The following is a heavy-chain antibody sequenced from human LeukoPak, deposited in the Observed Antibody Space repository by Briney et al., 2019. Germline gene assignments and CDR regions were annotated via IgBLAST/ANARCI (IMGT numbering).Heavy chain of an antibody. CDR2: INPNSGGT. CDR1: GYTFTGYY. CDR3: ARSMGITGSVPFDY. J-gene: IGHJ4*02. V-gene: IGHV1-2*04. Sequence: ASVKVSCKASGYTFTGYYMHWVRQAPGQGLEWMGWINPNSGGTNYAQKFQGWVTMTRDTSISTAYMELSRLRSDDTAVYYCARSMGITGSVPFDYWGQGTLVTVSS. D-gene: IGHD1-20*01.